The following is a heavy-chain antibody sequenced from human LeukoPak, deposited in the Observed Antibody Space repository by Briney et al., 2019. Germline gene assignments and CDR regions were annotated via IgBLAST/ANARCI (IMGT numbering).Heavy chain of an antibody. J-gene: IGHJ4*02. CDR2: IKQDGSEK. CDR1: GFTFSSYW. D-gene: IGHD3-22*01. CDR3: ARDIREYYYDSSGYCHDY. V-gene: IGHV3-7*01. Sequence: PGGSLRLSCAASGFTFSSYWMSWVRQAPGKGLEWVANIKQDGSEKYYVDSVKGRFTISRDNAKNSLYLQMNSLRAEDTAVYYCARDIREYYYDSSGYCHDYWGQGTLVTVSS.